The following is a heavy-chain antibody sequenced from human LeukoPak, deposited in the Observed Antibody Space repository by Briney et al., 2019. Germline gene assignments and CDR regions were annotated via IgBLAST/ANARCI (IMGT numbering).Heavy chain of an antibody. CDR2: IYYSGSN. V-gene: IGHV4-59*08. CDR1: GGSISSYY. CDR3: ARRLVVRGNLNYYYNGMDV. J-gene: IGHJ6*02. Sequence: SETLSLTCTVSGGSISSYYWSWIRQPPGKGLEGMGYIYYSGSNNYDLLLRGRVTISVDKSKTQFTLKLSSVTAPDTAVYYCARRLVVRGNLNYYYNGMDVWGQGTTVTVSS. D-gene: IGHD3-10*01.